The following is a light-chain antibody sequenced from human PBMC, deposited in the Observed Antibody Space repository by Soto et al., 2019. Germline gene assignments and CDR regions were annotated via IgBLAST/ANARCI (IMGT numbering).Light chain of an antibody. CDR1: QSISSW. J-gene: IGKJ1*01. V-gene: IGKV1-5*03. CDR2: KAS. Sequence: DIQMTQSPSTLSASVGDRVNITCRASQSISSWLAWYQQKPGKAPKLLIYKASSLEGGVPSRFSGSGSGTEFTLTISSLQPDDFATYYCQQYNACWTFGQGTKVEIK. CDR3: QQYNACWT.